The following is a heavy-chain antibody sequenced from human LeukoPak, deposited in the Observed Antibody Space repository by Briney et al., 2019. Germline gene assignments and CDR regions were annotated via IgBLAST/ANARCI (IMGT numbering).Heavy chain of an antibody. V-gene: IGHV3-48*03. CDR2: ISSSGSTI. D-gene: IGHD2-15*01. Sequence: PGGSLRLSCAASGFTFSSYEMNWVRQAPGKGLEWVSYISSSGSTIYYADSVKGRFTISRDNAKNSLYLQMNSLRAEDTAVYYCARDGDVVVVAATVDYYYGMDVWGQGTTVTVSS. CDR1: GFTFSSYE. CDR3: ARDGDVVVVAATVDYYYGMDV. J-gene: IGHJ6*02.